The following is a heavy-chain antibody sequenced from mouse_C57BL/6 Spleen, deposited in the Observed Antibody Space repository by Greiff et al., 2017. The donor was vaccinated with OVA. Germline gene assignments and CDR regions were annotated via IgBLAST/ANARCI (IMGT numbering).Heavy chain of an antibody. CDR1: GFTFSSYG. V-gene: IGHV5-6*01. CDR2: ISSGGSYT. CDR3: ARHPLSTVKGYFDV. J-gene: IGHJ1*03. Sequence: EVHLVESGGDLVKPGGSLKLSCAASGFTFSSYGMSWVRQTPDKRLEWVATISSGGSYTYYPDSVKGRFTISRDNAKNTLYLQMSSLKSEDTAMYYCARHPLSTVKGYFDVWGTGTTVTVSS. D-gene: IGHD1-1*01.